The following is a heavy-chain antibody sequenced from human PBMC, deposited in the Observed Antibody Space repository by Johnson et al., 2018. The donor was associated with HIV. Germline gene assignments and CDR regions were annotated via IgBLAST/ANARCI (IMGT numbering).Heavy chain of an antibody. Sequence: VQLVESGGGLAQPGGSLRLSCAASGITVSSNYMSWVRQAPGKGLEWVSVIFTVGDVYYADSVKGRFTISRDNSKNTLYLQMNSLRAEDTAVYYCARDRGSMPAVAFDIWGQGTMVTVSS. V-gene: IGHV3-66*02. CDR2: IFTVGDV. D-gene: IGHD2-2*01. CDR1: GITVSSNY. J-gene: IGHJ3*02. CDR3: ARDRGSMPAVAFDI.